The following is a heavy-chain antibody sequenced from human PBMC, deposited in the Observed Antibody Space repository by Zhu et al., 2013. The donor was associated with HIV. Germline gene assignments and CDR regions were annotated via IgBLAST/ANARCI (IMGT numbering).Heavy chain of an antibody. CDR3: ARGEGTTATTIDWVDP. D-gene: IGHD4-4*01. J-gene: IGHJ5*02. CDR1: GDSFSSDP. CDR2: HIPVFDMS. Sequence: QERLVQSGAELAKPGSSVRVSCQASGDSFSSDPIAWVRQSPAGGLAWIGAHIPVFDMSRYSQRFQGRVTFTADRSSRTAYMELSHVQSEDTAVYYCARGEGTTATTIDWVDPWGQGTLVTVSS. V-gene: IGHV1-69*17.